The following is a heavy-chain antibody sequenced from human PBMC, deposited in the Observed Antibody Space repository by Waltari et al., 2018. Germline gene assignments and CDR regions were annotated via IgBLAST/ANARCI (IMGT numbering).Heavy chain of an antibody. Sequence: QLQLQESGPGLVKPSGTLSLICTVSGDSMSSTYWWSWVRQPPGTGREGIGQVHGSGKTNYNPAFASRGTVSRDTCTSHCALEVTSATAADTSRYYCARDRGRGLYLDTWGQGILVTVSP. CDR3: ARDRGRGLYLDT. J-gene: IGHJ5*02. D-gene: IGHD2-15*01. V-gene: IGHV4-4*02. CDR2: VHGSGKT. CDR1: GDSMSSTYW.